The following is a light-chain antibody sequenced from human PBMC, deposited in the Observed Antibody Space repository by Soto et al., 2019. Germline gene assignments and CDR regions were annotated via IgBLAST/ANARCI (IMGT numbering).Light chain of an antibody. CDR3: QQYGSSPPGNT. Sequence: ESVLTQSPGTLSLSPHERATLSCRASQSFSSSYLAWYQQKPGQAPMLLIYGPSSRDTGIQDRFSGSGSGTEVTLTISRLEPEDFAVYYCQQYGSSPPGNTFGQGTKLEI. V-gene: IGKV3-20*01. CDR1: QSFSSSY. CDR2: GPS. J-gene: IGKJ2*01.